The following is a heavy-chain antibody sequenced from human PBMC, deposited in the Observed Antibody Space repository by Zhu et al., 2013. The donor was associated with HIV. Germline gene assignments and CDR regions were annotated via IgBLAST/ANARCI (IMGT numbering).Heavy chain of an antibody. CDR3: AREIVFLFSSGKLLLYI. J-gene: IGHJ3*02. Sequence: QVQLVQSGAEVKKPGASVKVSCKASGYTFTSYGISWVRQAPGQGLEWMGWISAYNGNTNYAQKLQGRVTMTTDTSTSTAYMELRSLRSDDTAVYYCAREIVFLFSSGKLLLYIWGRRDEWSPSLQ. CDR2: ISAYNGNT. D-gene: IGHD3-16*01. V-gene: IGHV1-18*01. CDR1: GYTFTSYG.